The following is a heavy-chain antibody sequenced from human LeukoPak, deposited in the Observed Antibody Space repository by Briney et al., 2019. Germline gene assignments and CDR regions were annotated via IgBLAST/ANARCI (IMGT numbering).Heavy chain of an antibody. CDR1: GRSISSGGYS. J-gene: IGHJ4*02. D-gene: IGHD3-22*01. CDR3: ARGGTYYYDSSGYYFDY. V-gene: IGHV4-30-2*01. CDR2: IYHSGST. Sequence: SETLSLTCAVSGRSISSGGYSWCWIRQPPGKGLEWIGYIYHSGSTYYNPSLKSRVTISVDRSKNQFSLKLSSVTAADTAVYYCARGGTYYYDSSGYYFDYWGQGTLVTVSS.